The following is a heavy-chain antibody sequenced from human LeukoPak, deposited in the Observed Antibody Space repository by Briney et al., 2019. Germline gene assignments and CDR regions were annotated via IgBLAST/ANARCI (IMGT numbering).Heavy chain of an antibody. CDR2: IYYSGST. CDR1: GGSISSGGYY. Sequence: PSETLSLTCTVSGGSISSGGYYWSWIRQLPGKGLEWIGYIYYSGSTYYNPSLKSRVTISVDTSKNQFSLKLSSVTAADTAVYYCARAERIAAMSNYGMVVWGQGTTVTVSS. J-gene: IGHJ6*02. D-gene: IGHD6-6*01. CDR3: ARAERIAAMSNYGMVV. V-gene: IGHV4-31*03.